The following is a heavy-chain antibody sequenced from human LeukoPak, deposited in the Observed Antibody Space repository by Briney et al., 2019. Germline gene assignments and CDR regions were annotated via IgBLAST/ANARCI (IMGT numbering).Heavy chain of an antibody. CDR1: GYTFTGYY. CDR3: ARDGDLGGSYPIDY. V-gene: IGHV1-2*02. Sequence: ASVKISCKASGYTFTGYYMHWVRQAPGQGLEWMGWINPNSGGTNYAQKFQGRVTMTRDTSISTAYMELSSVTAADTAVYYCARDGDLGGSYPIDYWGQGTLVTVSS. J-gene: IGHJ4*02. D-gene: IGHD1-26*01. CDR2: INPNSGGT.